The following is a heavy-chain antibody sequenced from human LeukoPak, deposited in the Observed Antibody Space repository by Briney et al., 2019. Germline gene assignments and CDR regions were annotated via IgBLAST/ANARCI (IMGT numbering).Heavy chain of an antibody. CDR1: NGSINSNSYY. CDR3: ARTYYDFWSGPFTRGNPFDP. Sequence: SETLSLTCTVSNGSINSNSYYWGWIRQPPGKGLEWIGSIYFSGSTYYNPSLKSRVTISVDTSKNQFSLKLSSVTAADTAVHYCARTYYDFWSGPFTRGNPFDPWGQGTLVTVSS. J-gene: IGHJ5*02. CDR2: IYFSGST. V-gene: IGHV4-39*01. D-gene: IGHD3-3*01.